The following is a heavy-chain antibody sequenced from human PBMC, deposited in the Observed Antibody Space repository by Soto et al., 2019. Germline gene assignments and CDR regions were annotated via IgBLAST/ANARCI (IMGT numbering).Heavy chain of an antibody. CDR1: GCSISSGDYY. V-gene: IGHV4-31*03. CDR3: ARETPDPNDWFDP. CDR2: IHYSGIT. J-gene: IGHJ5*02. Sequence: PSETLSLTCPFSGCSISSGDYYWSWIRQHPGKGLEWIGYIHYSGITYYNPSLRSRVTISVDTSKNQFSLKLSSVTAADTAVYYCARETPDPNDWFDPWGQGTLVTVSS.